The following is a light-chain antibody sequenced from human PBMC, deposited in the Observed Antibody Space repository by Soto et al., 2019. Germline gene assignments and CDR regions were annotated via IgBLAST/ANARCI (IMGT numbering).Light chain of an antibody. Sequence: EIVLTQSPATLSLSPGEGATLSCKASQSVGTYLAWYQHKPGQAPRLLIQDASKRATGIPARFSGSGSGTDFTLTITNPEPEDFAVYYCQQRSNWYTFGQGTKLEIK. CDR1: QSVGTY. CDR2: DAS. V-gene: IGKV3-11*01. CDR3: QQRSNWYT. J-gene: IGKJ2*01.